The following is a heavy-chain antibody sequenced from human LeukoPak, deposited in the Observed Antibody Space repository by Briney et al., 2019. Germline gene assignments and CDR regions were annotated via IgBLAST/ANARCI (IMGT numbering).Heavy chain of an antibody. D-gene: IGHD3-3*01. Sequence: ASVKVPCKASGYTFTSYDINWVRQATGQGLEWMGWMNPNSGNTGYAQKFQGRVTMTRNTSISTAYMELSSLRSEDTAVYYCARRQDGDFWSGYYWVAFDIWGQGTMVTVSS. CDR1: GYTFTSYD. V-gene: IGHV1-8*01. CDR2: MNPNSGNT. J-gene: IGHJ3*02. CDR3: ARRQDGDFWSGYYWVAFDI.